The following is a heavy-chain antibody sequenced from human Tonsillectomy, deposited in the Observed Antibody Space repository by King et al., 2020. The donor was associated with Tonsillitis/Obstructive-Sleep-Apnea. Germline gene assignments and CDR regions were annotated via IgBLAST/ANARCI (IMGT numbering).Heavy chain of an antibody. D-gene: IGHD6-6*01. CDR3: AGHSRDSSWGDYFYYMDV. V-gene: IGHV4-39*01. J-gene: IGHJ6*03. CDR2: IYYDGTT. Sequence: QLQESGPGLVKPSETLSLTCTVSGGSVSSSDYYWGWIRQPPGKGLEWIATIYYDGTTYYNPPLRSRVTMSVAPSKNQFSLNLNSVTAADTAVYYGAGHSRDSSWGDYFYYMDVWGKGTTVSVSS. CDR1: GGSVSSSDYY.